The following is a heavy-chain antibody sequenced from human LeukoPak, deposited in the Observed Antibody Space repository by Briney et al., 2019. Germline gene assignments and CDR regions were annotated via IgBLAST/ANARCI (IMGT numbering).Heavy chain of an antibody. Sequence: PSETLSLTCTVSGGSISNGGYYWSWILQLPWKGLEWIGYIYYNGHTYYNPSLKSRVTISVDTSKNQFSLKLSSVTAADTAVYYCARHPSSWIDSMDVWGQGTKVTVSS. D-gene: IGHD2-2*03. J-gene: IGHJ6*02. V-gene: IGHV4-39*01. CDR3: ARHPSSWIDSMDV. CDR2: IYYNGHT. CDR1: GGSISNGGYY.